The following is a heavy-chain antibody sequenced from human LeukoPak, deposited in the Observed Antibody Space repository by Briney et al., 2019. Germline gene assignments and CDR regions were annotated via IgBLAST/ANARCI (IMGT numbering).Heavy chain of an antibody. J-gene: IGHJ4*02. CDR2: ISYDGSNE. CDR1: GFTFSSYS. CDR3: ARDRVRRFGEFHFDY. D-gene: IGHD3-10*01. V-gene: IGHV3-30-3*01. Sequence: PGGSLRLSCAASGFTFSSYSMHWVRQAPGKGLEWVAVISYDGSNEYYADSVKGRFTISRDNSNNTLYLQMNSLRPEDTAVYYCARDRVRRFGEFHFDYWGQGTLVTVSS.